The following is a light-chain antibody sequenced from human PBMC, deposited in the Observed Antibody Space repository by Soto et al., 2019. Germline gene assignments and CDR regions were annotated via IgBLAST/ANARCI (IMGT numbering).Light chain of an antibody. CDR3: QQYGTSPTT. V-gene: IGKV3-20*01. CDR2: GAS. Sequence: EIVLTQSPGTLSLSPGERATLSCRASQSVTSSYLAWYQQKPGQAPRFLMYGASSRATGIPDRFRGRGSGTDFTLTISRLEPEDFAVYYCQQYGTSPTTFGQGTKVDIK. J-gene: IGKJ1*01. CDR1: QSVTSSY.